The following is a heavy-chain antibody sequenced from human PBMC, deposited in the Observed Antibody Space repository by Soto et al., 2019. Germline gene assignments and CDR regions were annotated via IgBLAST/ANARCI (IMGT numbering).Heavy chain of an antibody. J-gene: IGHJ4*02. D-gene: IGHD2-8*01. Sequence: EVQLLESGGGLLQPGGSLRLSCAASGFTFSSYVMNWVRQAPGEGLEWVSTVSGGGDGTYYADSVKGRFTISRDDSKHTLYLQMNSLRADDTAVYFCARSGYCSTGKCSAFDYWGQGTLVTVSS. CDR2: VSGGGDGT. CDR3: ARSGYCSTGKCSAFDY. V-gene: IGHV3-23*01. CDR1: GFTFSSYV.